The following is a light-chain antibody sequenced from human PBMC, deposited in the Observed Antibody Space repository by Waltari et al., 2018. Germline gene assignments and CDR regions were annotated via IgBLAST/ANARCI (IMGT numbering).Light chain of an antibody. CDR2: EVS. CDR1: QSLLHSDGKTY. Sequence: DIVMTQTPLSLSVTPGQPASISCKSSQSLLHSDGKTYLFWYLQRQGQSPHLLMYEVSNRFSGVPDRFSGSGSGTDFTLKISRVEAEDVGFYYCMQGIQLPRTFGQGTEVEIK. J-gene: IGKJ1*01. V-gene: IGKV2-29*03. CDR3: MQGIQLPRT.